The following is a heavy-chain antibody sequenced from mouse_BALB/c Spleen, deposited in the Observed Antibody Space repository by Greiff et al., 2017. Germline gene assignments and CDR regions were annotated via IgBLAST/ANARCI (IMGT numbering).Heavy chain of an antibody. V-gene: IGHV1S56*01. CDR3: AREYGNSYWYFDV. CDR2: IYPGNVNT. Sequence: QVQLQQSGPELVKPGASVRISCKASGYTFTSYYIHWVKQRPGQGLEWIGWIYPGNVNTKYNEKFKGKATLTADKSSSTAYMQLSSLTSEDSAVYFCAREYGNSYWYFDVWGAGTTVTVSS. CDR1: GYTFTSYY. D-gene: IGHD2-10*02. J-gene: IGHJ1*01.